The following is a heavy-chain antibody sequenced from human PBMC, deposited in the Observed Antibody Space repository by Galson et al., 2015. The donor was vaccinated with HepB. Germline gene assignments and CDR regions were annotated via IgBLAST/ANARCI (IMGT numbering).Heavy chain of an antibody. CDR3: ARDLGSGRFPWGYQYGMDV. Sequence: ATLSLTCTVSGGSISGYYWTWIRQTPGKGLEWIGNKYHHGDTTYNPSLRSRVTISLDTSKNQFSLSLNAITAADTGIYYCARDLGSGRFPWGYQYGMDVWGQGELVIVSS. V-gene: IGHV4-59*01. D-gene: IGHD1-26*01. CDR2: KYHHGDT. CDR1: GGSISGYY. J-gene: IGHJ3*01.